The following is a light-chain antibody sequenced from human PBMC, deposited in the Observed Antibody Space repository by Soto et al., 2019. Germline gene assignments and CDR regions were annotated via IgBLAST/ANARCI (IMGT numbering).Light chain of an antibody. CDR3: QSYDKRLTAYV. V-gene: IGLV1-40*01. J-gene: IGLJ1*01. Sequence: QSVLTQPPSVSGAPGQRVTISCTGSSSNIGAHYDVHWYQQLPGTAPKLLIYGNSNRPSGVPDRFSGSKSGTSASLAITGLQAEDEGHYYCQSYDKRLTAYVFGTGTKVTV. CDR2: GNS. CDR1: SSNIGAHYD.